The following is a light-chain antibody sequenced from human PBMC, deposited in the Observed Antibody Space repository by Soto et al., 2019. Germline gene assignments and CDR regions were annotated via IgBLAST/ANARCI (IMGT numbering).Light chain of an antibody. J-gene: IGKJ1*01. Sequence: EIVLTQSPGALSLSPGERATLSCRASQSVASSFLAWYQQKPGQAPRLLMYGASSRATGIPDRFSGSGSGTDFTLTISRLEPEDFAMYYCQQYGSSPITFGQGTKVDIK. V-gene: IGKV3-20*01. CDR3: QQYGSSPIT. CDR1: QSVASSF. CDR2: GAS.